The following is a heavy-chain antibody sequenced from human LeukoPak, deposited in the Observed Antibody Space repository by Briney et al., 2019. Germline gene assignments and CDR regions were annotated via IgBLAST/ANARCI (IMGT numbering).Heavy chain of an antibody. CDR1: GFTFTTAW. CDR3: VSGGGTADY. J-gene: IGHJ4*02. CDR2: TKIKTDDGTP. D-gene: IGHD1-1*01. Sequence: GGSLILFCAASGFTFTTAWTNWMAWVRQAPEKGLEWVGRTKIKTDDGTPEYADPMNGRITISRDESKDTVYMEMKSLETEDTAVYYCVSGGGTADYWGQGTLVSVSS. V-gene: IGHV3-15*01.